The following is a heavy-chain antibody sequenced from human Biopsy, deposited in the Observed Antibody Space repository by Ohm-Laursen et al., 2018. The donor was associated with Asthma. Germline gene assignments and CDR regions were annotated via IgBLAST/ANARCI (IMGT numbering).Heavy chain of an antibody. V-gene: IGHV4-31*03. CDR3: ARGVEYDYDSSGYYFDY. J-gene: IGHJ4*02. Sequence: TLSLTCTVYGGSFSNYYWTWIRQHPGKGLEWIGYMYYSGTTYYNPSLNSRVVILVDTSKNQFSLKVNSVTAADTAVYYCARGVEYDYDSSGYYFDYWGQGTLVTVSS. D-gene: IGHD3-22*01. CDR2: MYYSGTT. CDR1: GGSFSNYY.